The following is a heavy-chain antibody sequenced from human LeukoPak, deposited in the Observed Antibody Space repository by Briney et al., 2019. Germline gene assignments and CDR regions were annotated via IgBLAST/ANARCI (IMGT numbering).Heavy chain of an antibody. CDR2: INPKSGGA. V-gene: IGHV1-2*02. CDR3: ARALRTDILTTDY. J-gene: IGHJ4*02. CDR1: GYTFIDYF. Sequence: ASVKVSCKASGYTFIDYFVYWVRQAPGQGLERMGWINPKSGGANYAQNFQGRVSVTRDTSISAAYLEVSGLRSDDTAVYYCARALRTDILTTDYWGQGTLVTVSS. D-gene: IGHD3-9*01.